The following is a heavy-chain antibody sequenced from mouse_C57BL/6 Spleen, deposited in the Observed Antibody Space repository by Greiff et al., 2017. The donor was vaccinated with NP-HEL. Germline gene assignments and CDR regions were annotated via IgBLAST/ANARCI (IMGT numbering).Heavy chain of an antibody. V-gene: IGHV10-1*01. Sequence: DVHLVESGGGLVQPKGSLKLSCAASGFSFNTYAMNWVRQAPGKGLEWVARIRSKSNNYATYYADSVKDRFTISRDDSESMLYLQMNNLKTEDTAMYYCVRHTGLYYDYDLYAMDYWGQGTSVTVSS. CDR1: GFSFNTYA. D-gene: IGHD2-4*01. CDR2: IRSKSNNYAT. CDR3: VRHTGLYYDYDLYAMDY. J-gene: IGHJ4*01.